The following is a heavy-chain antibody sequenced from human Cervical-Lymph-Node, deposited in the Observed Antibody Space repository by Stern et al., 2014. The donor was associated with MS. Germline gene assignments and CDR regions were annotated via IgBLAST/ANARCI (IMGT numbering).Heavy chain of an antibody. CDR3: ARGGGLVGYFDY. D-gene: IGHD1-26*01. J-gene: IGHJ4*02. V-gene: IGHV1-69*06. Sequence: VQLVQSGAAVMKPGSSVKVSCKVSGDTFSSYAINWVRQGPGQGLAWEGWSTPVFGTTNYAQNFQGRVTITADNSTNTAYMELMTLRSEDTAVYYCARGGGLVGYFDYWGQGTLVSVSS. CDR2: STPVFGTT. CDR1: GDTFSSYA.